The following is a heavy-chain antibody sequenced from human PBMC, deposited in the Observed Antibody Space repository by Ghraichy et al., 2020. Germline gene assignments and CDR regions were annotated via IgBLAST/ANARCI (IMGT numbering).Heavy chain of an antibody. D-gene: IGHD4-17*01. CDR3: AIRLNDYGDYLFDP. J-gene: IGHJ5*02. CDR1: GHTFSTDG. Sequence: ASVKVSCKYAGHTFSTDGISLVRQAPVQGLEWVGWIGAYNRNTNYAQKFQGRVTMTTDTSTSTAYMELRSLRSDDTAVYYCAIRLNDYGDYLFDPWGQGTLVTVSS. CDR2: IGAYNRNT. V-gene: IGHV1-18*01.